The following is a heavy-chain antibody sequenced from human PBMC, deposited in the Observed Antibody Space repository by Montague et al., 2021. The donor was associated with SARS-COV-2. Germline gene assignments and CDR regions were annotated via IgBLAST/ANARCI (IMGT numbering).Heavy chain of an antibody. V-gene: IGHV4-34*01. D-gene: IGHD3-10*01. CDR3: ARGVDRGVRCSRLYGQLFDY. CDR1: GVSLSGYF. CDR2: INHSGRS. J-gene: IGHJ4*02. Sequence: SETLSLTCDVSGVSLSGYFWSWLRQPPGKGPEWIGQINHSGRSDSNPSLMNRVTISIDTSKKQFSLNLTSVTVADTAVYYCARGVDRGVRCSRLYGQLFDYWGQGTVVTVSS.